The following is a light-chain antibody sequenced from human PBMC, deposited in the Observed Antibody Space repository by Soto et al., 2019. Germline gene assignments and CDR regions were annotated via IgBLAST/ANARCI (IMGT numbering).Light chain of an antibody. CDR1: SSDVGGYNY. V-gene: IGLV2-14*01. Sequence: QSVLTQPASVSGSPGQSITISCTGTSSDVGGYNYVAWYQQHPGKAHKLMIYVVSNRPSGVSNRFSGSKSGNTASLTISGLQAEDEADYYCISYTSSSTYGFGTGTKVTVL. CDR3: ISYTSSSTYG. CDR2: VVS. J-gene: IGLJ1*01.